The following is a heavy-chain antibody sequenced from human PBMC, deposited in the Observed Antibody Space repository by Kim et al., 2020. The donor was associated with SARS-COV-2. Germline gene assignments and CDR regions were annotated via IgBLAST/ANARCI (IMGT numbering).Heavy chain of an antibody. CDR3: ARGYSR. CDR2: QSGRA. Sequence: QSGRATYNSSLKSRVTIPVDTSKNQFSLKLSSVIAADTGVYYCARGYSRWGQGTLVTVSS. J-gene: IGHJ4*02. V-gene: IGHV4-34*01. D-gene: IGHD6-13*01.